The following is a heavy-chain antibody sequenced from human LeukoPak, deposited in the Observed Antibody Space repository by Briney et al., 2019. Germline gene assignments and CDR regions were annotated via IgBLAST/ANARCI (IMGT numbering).Heavy chain of an antibody. V-gene: IGHV4-34*01. D-gene: IGHD3-10*01. J-gene: IGHJ4*02. Sequence: TCXXXGGSFSGYYWSWIRQPPGKGLEWIGEINHSGSTNYNPSLKSRVTISVDTSKNQFSLKLSSVTAADTAVYYCARTRITMVRGVTGSFDYWGQGTLVTVSS. CDR2: INHSGST. CDR3: ARTRITMVRGVTGSFDY. CDR1: GGSFSGYY.